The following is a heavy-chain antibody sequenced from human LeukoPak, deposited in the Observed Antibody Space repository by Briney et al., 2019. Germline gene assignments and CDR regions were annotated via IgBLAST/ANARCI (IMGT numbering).Heavy chain of an antibody. J-gene: IGHJ4*02. V-gene: IGHV4-38-2*02. CDR2: IYHSGST. D-gene: IGHD5-12*01. Sequence: SETLSLTCTVSGYSISSGYYWGWIRQPPGKGLEWIGSIYHSGSTYYNPSLKSRVTISVDTSKNQFSLKLSSVTAADTAVYYCAREPPRGYSGYDPSRYFDYWGQGTLVTVSS. CDR3: AREPPRGYSGYDPSRYFDY. CDR1: GYSISSGYY.